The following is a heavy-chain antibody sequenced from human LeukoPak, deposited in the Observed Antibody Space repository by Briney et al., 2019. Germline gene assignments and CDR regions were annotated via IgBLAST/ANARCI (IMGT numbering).Heavy chain of an antibody. J-gene: IGHJ4*02. Sequence: PSETLSLTCSVSGGSISSSSYYWGWSRQSPGKGLECIGSMYYRGTTYKNSSLKSRLTLSIDTSNNQFSLKLTSVTAADTSVYFCAREYSRSVVAGSRPDLWGQGLLVTVSS. D-gene: IGHD2-21*01. CDR1: GGSISSSSYY. CDR2: MYYRGTT. CDR3: AREYSRSVVAGSRPDL. V-gene: IGHV4-39*02.